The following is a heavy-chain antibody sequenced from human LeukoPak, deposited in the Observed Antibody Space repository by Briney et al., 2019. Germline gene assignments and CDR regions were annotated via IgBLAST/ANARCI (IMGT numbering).Heavy chain of an antibody. D-gene: IGHD6-19*01. J-gene: IGHJ4*02. V-gene: IGHV3-43*02. CDR1: GFTFDDYA. CDR3: AKDGDSSGWYYFDY. CDR2: IRGDGGST. Sequence: PGGSLRLSCAASGFTFDDYAMHWVRQAPGKGLEWVSLIRGDGGSTYYADSVKGRFTISRDNSKNSLYLQMNSLRTEDTALYYCAKDGDSSGWYYFDYWGQGTLVTVSS.